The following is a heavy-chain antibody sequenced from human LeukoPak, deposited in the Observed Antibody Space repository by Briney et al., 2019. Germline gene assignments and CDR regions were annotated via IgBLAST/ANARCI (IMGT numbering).Heavy chain of an antibody. CDR1: GGSISSSSYY. D-gene: IGHD2-15*01. CDR3: ARTTSHIVVVVEHHAFDI. V-gene: IGHV4-39*01. CDR2: IYYSGST. Sequence: SETLSLTCTVSGGSISSSSYYWGWIRQPPGKGLEWIGSIYYSGSTYYNPSFKSRVTISVDTSKNQFSLKLSSVTAADTAVYYCARTTSHIVVVVEHHAFDIWGQGTMVTVSS. J-gene: IGHJ3*02.